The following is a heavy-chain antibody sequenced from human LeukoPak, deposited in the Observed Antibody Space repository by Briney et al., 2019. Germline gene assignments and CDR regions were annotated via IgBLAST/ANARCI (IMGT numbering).Heavy chain of an antibody. CDR1: GDSITNYF. J-gene: IGHJ3*02. CDR3: ARVYTEGDDAFDI. D-gene: IGHD2-2*02. CDR2: IYYTGNT. V-gene: IGHV4-59*01. Sequence: SETLSLTCTDSGDSITNYFWSWIRQPPGKGLEWIGYIYYTGNTNYKPSLKSRVTISVDTSTNQFSLRLRSVTAADTAVYYCARVYTEGDDAFDIWGQGTMVTVSS.